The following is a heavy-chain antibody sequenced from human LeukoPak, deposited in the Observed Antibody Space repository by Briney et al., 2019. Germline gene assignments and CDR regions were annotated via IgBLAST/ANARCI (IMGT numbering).Heavy chain of an antibody. D-gene: IGHD2-15*01. CDR2: IDISDGST. Sequence: GGSLRLSCAASGFTFSSYAMSWVRQAPGKGLEWVSSIDISDGSTYYADSVKGRFTISRDNSKNTLYLQVNSLRAEDTAVYCCAREGYCSGGSCYREFDNWGQGTLVTVSS. CDR3: AREGYCSGGSCYREFDN. J-gene: IGHJ4*02. CDR1: GFTFSSYA. V-gene: IGHV3-23*01.